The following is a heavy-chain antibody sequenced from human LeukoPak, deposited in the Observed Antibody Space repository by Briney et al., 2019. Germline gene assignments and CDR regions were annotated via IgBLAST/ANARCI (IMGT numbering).Heavy chain of an antibody. D-gene: IGHD2-2*01. J-gene: IGHJ4*02. CDR3: ARDLSSSTSCYSY. CDR1: GFTFSSHS. V-gene: IGHV3-21*01. CDR2: TSPSGNYI. Sequence: PGGSLRLSCAASGFTFSSHSMNWVRQAPGKGLEWVSSTSPSGNYIYYADSVEGRFTISRDNAKNSLYLQMNSLRAEDTAVYYCARDLSSSTSCYSYWGQGTLVTVSS.